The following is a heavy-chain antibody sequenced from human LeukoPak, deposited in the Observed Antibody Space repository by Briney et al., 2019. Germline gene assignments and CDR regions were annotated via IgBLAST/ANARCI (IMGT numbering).Heavy chain of an antibody. CDR2: IWYDGSNK. D-gene: IGHD7-27*01. Sequence: PGRSLRLSCAASGFTFSTYGMHWVRQAPGKGLEWVAVIWYDGSNKYYADSVKGRFTISRDNSKNKLYLQMNSLRAEDTVVYYWASGGPLGNIFSNAGAWGKGKMVTVSS. V-gene: IGHV3-33*01. CDR3: ASGGPLGNIFSNAGA. J-gene: IGHJ3*01. CDR1: GFTFSTYG.